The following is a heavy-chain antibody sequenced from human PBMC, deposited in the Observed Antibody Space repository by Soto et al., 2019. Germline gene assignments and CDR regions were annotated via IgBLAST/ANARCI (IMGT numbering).Heavy chain of an antibody. V-gene: IGHV4-38-2*02. CDR2: IYHSGTT. CDR1: GYSISSRYY. J-gene: IGHJ4*02. CDR3: ARDPGNPVYYFDY. Sequence: SETLSLPCTVSGYSISSRYYWGWIRQPPGKGLEWIGSIYHSGTTYYNPSLKSRVTISVDTSKNQFPLNLSSVTAADTAVYYGARDPGNPVYYFDYWGQGTLVTVSS.